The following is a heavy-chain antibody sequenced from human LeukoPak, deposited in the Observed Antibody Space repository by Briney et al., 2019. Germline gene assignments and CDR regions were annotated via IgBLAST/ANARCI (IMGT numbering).Heavy chain of an antibody. J-gene: IGHJ4*02. CDR3: ARDYYDSSGYPIFDY. Sequence: PGGSLRLSCAASGFTFSSYSMNWVRQAPGKGLEWVSSISSSSSYIYYADSVKGRFTISRDNAKNSLYLQMNSLRAEDTAVYYCARDYYDSSGYPIFDYWGQGTLVTVSS. V-gene: IGHV3-21*01. D-gene: IGHD3-22*01. CDR2: ISSSSSYI. CDR1: GFTFSSYS.